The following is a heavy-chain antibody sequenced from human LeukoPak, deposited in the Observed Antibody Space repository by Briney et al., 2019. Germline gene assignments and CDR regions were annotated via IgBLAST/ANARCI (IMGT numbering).Heavy chain of an antibody. D-gene: IGHD6-13*01. Sequence: PSETLSLTCTVSGGSVSSGSYYWSWIRQPPGKGLEWIGYIYYSGSTNYNPSLESRVTISVDTSKNQFSLKLSSVTAADTAVYYCARDSGYSSPTYYFDYWGQGTLVTVSS. CDR3: ARDSGYSSPTYYFDY. CDR2: IYYSGST. V-gene: IGHV4-61*01. CDR1: GGSVSSGSYY. J-gene: IGHJ4*02.